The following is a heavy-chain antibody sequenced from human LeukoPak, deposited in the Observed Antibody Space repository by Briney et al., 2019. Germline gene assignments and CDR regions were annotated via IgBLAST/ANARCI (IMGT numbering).Heavy chain of an antibody. Sequence: ASVKVSCKASGYSFTSYGISWVRRAPGQGLEWMGWISAYNGNTNYAQKLQGRVTMTTDTSTSTAYMELRSLRSDDTAVYYCARNGRYFDQNNWFDPWGQGTLVTVSS. CDR1: GYSFTSYG. J-gene: IGHJ5*02. D-gene: IGHD3-9*01. CDR3: ARNGRYFDQNNWFDP. CDR2: ISAYNGNT. V-gene: IGHV1-18*04.